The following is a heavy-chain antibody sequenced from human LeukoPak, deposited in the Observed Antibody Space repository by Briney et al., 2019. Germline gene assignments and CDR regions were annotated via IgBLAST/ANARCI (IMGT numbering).Heavy chain of an antibody. V-gene: IGHV4-59*01. CDR3: ARDMVYHDAFDI. CDR2: IYYSGST. D-gene: IGHD2-8*01. J-gene: IGHJ3*02. Sequence: SETLSLTCTVSGGSISSYYWSWIRQPLGKGLEWIGYIYYSGSTNYNPSLKSRVTISVDTSKNQFSLKLSSVTAADTAVYYCARDMVYHDAFDIWGQGTMVTVSS. CDR1: GGSISSYY.